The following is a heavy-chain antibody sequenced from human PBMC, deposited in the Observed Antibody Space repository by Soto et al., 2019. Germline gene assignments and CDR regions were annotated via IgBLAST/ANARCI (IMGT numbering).Heavy chain of an antibody. CDR3: AKDMFSSSWYGSSYYYGMDV. J-gene: IGHJ6*02. Sequence: GGSLRLSCAASGFTFDDYTMHWVRQAPGKGLEWVSLISWDGGSTYYADSVKGRFTISRDNSKNSLYLQMNSLRTEDTALYYCAKDMFSSSWYGSSYYYGMDVWGQGTTVTVSS. V-gene: IGHV3-43*01. D-gene: IGHD6-13*01. CDR2: ISWDGGST. CDR1: GFTFDDYT.